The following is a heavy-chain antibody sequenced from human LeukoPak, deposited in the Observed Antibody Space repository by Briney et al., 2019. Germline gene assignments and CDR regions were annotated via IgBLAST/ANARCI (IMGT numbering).Heavy chain of an antibody. CDR3: ARPIRTDSSSWYEIDAFDI. CDR2: IYYSGST. J-gene: IGHJ3*02. Sequence: SETLSLTCTVSGGCISSSSYYWGWIRQPPGKGLERIGSIYYSGSTYYNPSLKSRVTISVDTSKNQFSLKLSSVTAADTAVYYCARPIRTDSSSWYEIDAFDIWGQGTMVTVSS. D-gene: IGHD6-13*01. V-gene: IGHV4-39*07. CDR1: GGCISSSSYY.